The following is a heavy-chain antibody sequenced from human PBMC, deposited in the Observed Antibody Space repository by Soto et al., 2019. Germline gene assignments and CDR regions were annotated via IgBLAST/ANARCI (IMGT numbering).Heavy chain of an antibody. CDR1: GGSFSGYY. CDR2: INRSGST. J-gene: IGHJ4*02. CDR3: ARTGIAAAGTFGY. D-gene: IGHD6-13*01. Sequence: PSETRSLTCAVYGGSFSGYYWSCIHQPPGKGLEWTGEINRSGSTNYNPSLKSRVNISVDTSKNQSSRKLSSVTAADTAVYYCARTGIAAAGTFGYWGQGTLVTVCS. V-gene: IGHV4-34*01.